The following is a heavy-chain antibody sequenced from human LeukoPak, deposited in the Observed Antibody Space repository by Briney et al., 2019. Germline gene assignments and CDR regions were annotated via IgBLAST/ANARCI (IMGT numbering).Heavy chain of an antibody. CDR3: ARRTSHDILTGYFDY. V-gene: IGHV4-4*02. D-gene: IGHD3-9*01. CDR1: GGSISSSNW. CDR2: IYHSGST. Sequence: SETLSLTCAVSGGSISSSNWWSWVRQPPGKGLEWIGEIYHSGSTNYNPSLKSRVTISVDKSKNQFSLKLSSVTAADTAVYYCARRTSHDILTGYFDYWGQGTLVTVSS. J-gene: IGHJ4*02.